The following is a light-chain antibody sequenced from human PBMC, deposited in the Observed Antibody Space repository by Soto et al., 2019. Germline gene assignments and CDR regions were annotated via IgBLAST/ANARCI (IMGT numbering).Light chain of an antibody. CDR1: SSNIGRNT. V-gene: IGLV1-44*01. Sequence: QSVLTQPPSASGTPGQRVAISCSGSSSNIGRNTVNWYQQLPGTAPKLLIYSNNQRPSGVPDRFSGSKSGTSASLAISGLQSQDEADYYCAASDDSLNGYVFGTGTKLTVL. CDR3: AASDDSLNGYV. CDR2: SNN. J-gene: IGLJ1*01.